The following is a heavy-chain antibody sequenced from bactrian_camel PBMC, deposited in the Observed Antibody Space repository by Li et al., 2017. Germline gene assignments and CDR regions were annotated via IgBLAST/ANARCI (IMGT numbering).Heavy chain of an antibody. Sequence: DVQLVESGGDSVQAGGSLRLSCAASGITYSRYCMAWFREAPGKEREGVAAIDADGSTSYLDSVKGRLTISKDNAKNILYLQMNDLKPEDAAMYYCAAGSRVVGGFGLWSIYEESQAFWGQGTQVTVS. CDR2: IDADGST. V-gene: IGHV3S42*01. CDR1: GITYSRYC. CDR3: AAGSRVVGGFGLWSIYEESQAF. D-gene: IGHD5*01. J-gene: IGHJ4*01.